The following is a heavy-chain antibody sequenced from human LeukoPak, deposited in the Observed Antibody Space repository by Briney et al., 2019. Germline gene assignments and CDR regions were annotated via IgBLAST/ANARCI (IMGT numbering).Heavy chain of an antibody. D-gene: IGHD4-23*01. Sequence: PGGSLRLSCAASGFTVSSNYMSWVCQAPGKGLEWVSVIYSGGSTYYADSVKGRFTISRDNSKNTLYLQMNSLRAEDTAVYYCARERGNALYNWFDPWGQGTLVTVSS. CDR2: IYSGGST. J-gene: IGHJ5*02. V-gene: IGHV3-53*01. CDR3: ARERGNALYNWFDP. CDR1: GFTVSSNY.